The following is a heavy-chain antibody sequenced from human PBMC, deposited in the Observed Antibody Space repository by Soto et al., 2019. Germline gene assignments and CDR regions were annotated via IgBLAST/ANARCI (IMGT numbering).Heavy chain of an antibody. CDR2: IKSDGSGT. J-gene: IGHJ4*02. V-gene: IGHV3-74*01. CDR3: VRGGGGFLDGTGYLGRH. Sequence: EVPLVESGGGLVQLGGSLRLSCEASGFTFRTYWMHWVRQAPGKGLVWVSRIKSDGSGTYYADSVEGRFTISRDNAQNTLYPQKNHLRGGDTGVCDCVRGGGGFLDGTGYLGRHWGQGTLVTVSS. CDR1: GFTFRTYW. D-gene: IGHD3-9*01.